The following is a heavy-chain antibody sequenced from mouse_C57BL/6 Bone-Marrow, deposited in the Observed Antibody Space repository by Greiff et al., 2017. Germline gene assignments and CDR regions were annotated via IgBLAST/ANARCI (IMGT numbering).Heavy chain of an antibody. CDR1: GYTFTDYY. V-gene: IGHV1-75*01. Sequence: QVHVKQSGPELVKPGASVKISCKASGYTFTDYYINWVKQRPGQGLEWIGWIFPGSGSTYYNEKFKGKATLTVDKSSSTAYMLLSSLTSEDSAVYFCARWGFGLYAMDYWVQGPSVTVPS. D-gene: IGHD2-2*01. CDR3: ARWGFGLYAMDY. CDR2: IFPGSGST. J-gene: IGHJ4*01.